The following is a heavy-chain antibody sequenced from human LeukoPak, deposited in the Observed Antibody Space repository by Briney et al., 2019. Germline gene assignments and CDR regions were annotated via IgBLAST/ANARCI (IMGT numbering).Heavy chain of an antibody. CDR1: GFTFSSYG. D-gene: IGHD3-22*01. CDR2: ISGSGGST. CDR3: AKDRYYYDSSIGLYYFDY. J-gene: IGHJ4*02. V-gene: IGHV3-23*01. Sequence: GGSLRLSCAASGFTFSSYGMSWVRQAPGKGLEWVSAISGSGGSTYYADSVKGRFTISRDNSKNTLYLQMNSLGAEDTAVYYCAKDRYYYDSSIGLYYFDYWGQGTLVTVSS.